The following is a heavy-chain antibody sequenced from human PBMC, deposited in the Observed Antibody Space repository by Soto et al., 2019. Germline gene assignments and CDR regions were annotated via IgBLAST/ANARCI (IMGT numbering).Heavy chain of an antibody. V-gene: IGHV1-69*06. CDR1: GGTFSSYA. J-gene: IGHJ6*02. Sequence: SVKVSCNASGGTFSSYAISWVRQAPGQGLEWMGGIIPIFGTANYAQKFQGRVTITADKSTSTAYMELSSLRSEDAAVYYCGGGYCSSTSCYDYGMDVWGQGTTVTVSS. D-gene: IGHD2-2*01. CDR2: IIPIFGTA. CDR3: GGGYCSSTSCYDYGMDV.